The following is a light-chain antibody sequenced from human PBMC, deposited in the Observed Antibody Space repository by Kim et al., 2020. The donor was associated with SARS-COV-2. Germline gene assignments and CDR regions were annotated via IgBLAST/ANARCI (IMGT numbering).Light chain of an antibody. Sequence: SPGERATLSCRASESGFSSYSASYQHKPGQAPRLLIYAASNRATGIPDRFSGSGSGTDFTLIISRLEPEDSAVYYCQQYGSSRWTFGQGTKVDIK. CDR2: AAS. J-gene: IGKJ1*01. CDR3: QQYGSSRWT. V-gene: IGKV3-20*01. CDR1: ESGFSSY.